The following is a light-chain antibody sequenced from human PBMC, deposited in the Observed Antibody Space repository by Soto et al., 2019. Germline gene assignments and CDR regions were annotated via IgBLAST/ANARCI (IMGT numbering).Light chain of an antibody. Sequence: EILMTHSPATLSVSPGERATLSCRASQSVSSNFAWYQQRPAQAPRLLIYDVSTSATGVPTRFSGSGSGTEFTLTIGRLQSEDCAVYYCQQYHDWPLTFGGGTMVEIK. V-gene: IGKV3D-15*01. J-gene: IGKJ4*01. CDR1: QSVSSN. CDR3: QQYHDWPLT. CDR2: DVS.